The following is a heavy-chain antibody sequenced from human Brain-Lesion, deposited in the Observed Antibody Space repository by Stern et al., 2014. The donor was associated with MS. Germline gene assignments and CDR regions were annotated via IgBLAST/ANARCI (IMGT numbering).Heavy chain of an antibody. J-gene: IGHJ2*01. CDR1: GFTFSNYW. CDR3: VRAAFTTGWYYWYFDL. Sequence: EVQLEESGGGLVQPGGSLRLSCAASGFTFSNYWMNWVRQAPGKGLEWVANVKQDGSETYYVDSEKGRFTISRDNAKNSLYLQVNSLRAEDTAVYYCVRAAFTTGWYYWYFDLWGRGTLVTVSS. CDR2: VKQDGSET. D-gene: IGHD6-19*01. V-gene: IGHV3-7*01.